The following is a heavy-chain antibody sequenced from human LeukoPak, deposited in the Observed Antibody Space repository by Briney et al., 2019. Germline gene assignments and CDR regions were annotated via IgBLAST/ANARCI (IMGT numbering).Heavy chain of an antibody. CDR3: ARQTGYSTWNGMDV. D-gene: IGHD6-13*01. J-gene: IGHJ6*02. CDR2: ISYDGSNK. V-gene: IGHV3-30-3*01. Sequence: PGGSLRLSCAASGFTFSSYAMHWVRQAPGKGLEWVAVISYDGSNKYYADSVKGRFTISRDNSKNTLYLQMNSLRAEDTALYYCARQTGYSTWNGMDVWGQGTTVTVSS. CDR1: GFTFSSYA.